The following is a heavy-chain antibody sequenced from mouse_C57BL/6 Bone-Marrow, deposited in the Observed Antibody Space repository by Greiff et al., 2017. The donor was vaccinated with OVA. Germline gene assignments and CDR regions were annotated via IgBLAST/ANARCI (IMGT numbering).Heavy chain of an antibody. CDR3: ARAYSDYLSYGYFDV. CDR2: IWSGGST. V-gene: IGHV2-2*01. J-gene: IGHJ1*03. Sequence: VQLKESGPGLVQPSQSLSITCTVSGFSLTSYGVHWVRQSPGKGLEWLGVIWSGGSTDYNAAFISRLSLSKDNSKSQVFFKMNSLQADDTAIYYCARAYSDYLSYGYFDVWGTGTTVTVSS. D-gene: IGHD2-4*01. CDR1: GFSLTSYG.